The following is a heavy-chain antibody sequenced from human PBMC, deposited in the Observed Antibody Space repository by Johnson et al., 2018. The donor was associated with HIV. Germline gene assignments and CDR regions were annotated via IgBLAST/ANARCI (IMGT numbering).Heavy chain of an antibody. Sequence: EVQLVESGGGLVQPGGSLRLSCAASGFTFDDYAMHCVRQAPGKGLEWVSLISWDGNSTYYADSVKGRFTISRENSENSLYLQMNSLRAEDTAVYYCARGGSYLTLDDAFDIWGQGTMVTVSS. J-gene: IGHJ3*02. CDR2: ISWDGNST. CDR3: ARGGSYLTLDDAFDI. CDR1: GFTFDDYA. D-gene: IGHD1-26*01. V-gene: IGHV3-43D*03.